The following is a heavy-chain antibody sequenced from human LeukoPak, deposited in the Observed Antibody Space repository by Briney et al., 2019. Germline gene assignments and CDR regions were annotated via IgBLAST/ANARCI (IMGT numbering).Heavy chain of an antibody. CDR1: GGSISSGAYY. CDR3: ARDSRIVVVIGGFDAFDI. CDR2: IGYTGDT. D-gene: IGHD2-21*01. Sequence: SQTLSLTCTVSGGSISSGAYYWSWVRQLPEKGLDWIGYIGYTGDTYYNPSLRSRVTISIDTSKTQFSLRLSSLTAADTAVYYCARDSRIVVVIGGFDAFDIWGQGTMVTVSS. J-gene: IGHJ3*02. V-gene: IGHV4-31*03.